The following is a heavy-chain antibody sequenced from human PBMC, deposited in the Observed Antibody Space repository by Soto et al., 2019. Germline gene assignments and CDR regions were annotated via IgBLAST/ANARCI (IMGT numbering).Heavy chain of an antibody. D-gene: IGHD4-17*01. CDR1: GGSISSYY. Sequence: SETLSLTCTVSGGSISSYYWSWIRQPPGKGLEWIGYIYYGGSTNYNPSLKSRVTISVDTSKNQFSLKLSSVTAADTAVYYCARLTRNDYGETPLLDYWGQGTLVTVSS. V-gene: IGHV4-59*08. J-gene: IGHJ4*02. CDR2: IYYGGST. CDR3: ARLTRNDYGETPLLDY.